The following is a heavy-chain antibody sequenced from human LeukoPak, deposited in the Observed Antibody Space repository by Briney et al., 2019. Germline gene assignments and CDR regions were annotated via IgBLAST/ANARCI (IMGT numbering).Heavy chain of an antibody. Sequence: PGGSLRLSCAASGFLVSNNHMSWVRQAPGKGLEWVSLTYTDTSAYYADSVKGRFTISRDNSKNTLNLQMSSLRVEDTAVYYCARESWGPVGPWGQGTLVTVSS. CDR2: TYTDTSA. D-gene: IGHD7-27*01. V-gene: IGHV3-66*02. CDR1: GFLVSNNH. J-gene: IGHJ5*02. CDR3: ARESWGPVGP.